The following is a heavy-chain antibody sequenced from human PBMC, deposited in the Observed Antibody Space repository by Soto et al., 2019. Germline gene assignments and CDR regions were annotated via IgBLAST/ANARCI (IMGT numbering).Heavy chain of an antibody. CDR3: ARVFGYSSSWYYFDY. D-gene: IGHD6-13*01. Sequence: PSETLSLTCAVSGGSISSGGYSWSWIRQPPGKGLEWIGYIYHSGSTYYNPSLKSRVTIPVDRSKNQFSLKLSSVTAADTAVYYCARVFGYSSSWYYFDYWGQGTLVTVSS. CDR2: IYHSGST. V-gene: IGHV4-30-2*01. CDR1: GGSISSGGYS. J-gene: IGHJ4*02.